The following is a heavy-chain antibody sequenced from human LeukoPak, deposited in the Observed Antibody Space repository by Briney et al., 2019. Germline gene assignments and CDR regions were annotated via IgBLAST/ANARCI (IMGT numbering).Heavy chain of an antibody. V-gene: IGHV1-8*01. J-gene: IGHJ4*02. CDR3: ARGGQVLRFLEWFVY. CDR1: GYTFTSYD. CDR2: MNPNSGNT. D-gene: IGHD3-3*01. Sequence: ASVKVSCKASGYTFTSYDINWVRQATGQGLEWMGWMNPNSGNTVYAQKFQGRVTMTRNTSISTAYMELSSLRSEDTAVYYCARGGQVLRFLEWFVYWGQGTLVTVSS.